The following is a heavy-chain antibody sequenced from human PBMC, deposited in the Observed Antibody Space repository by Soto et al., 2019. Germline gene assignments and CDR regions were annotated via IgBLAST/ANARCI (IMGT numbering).Heavy chain of an antibody. V-gene: IGHV1-3*05. CDR2: INAGNGNT. D-gene: IGHD2-15*01. CDR3: ARIESGGADD. J-gene: IGHJ4*02. CDR1: GYTFTSYA. Sequence: QVQLVQSGAEEKKPGASVKVSCKASGYTFTSYAMHWVRQAPGQRLEWMGWINAGNGNTKYSHKFQGRVTITRDTSASTSYIDLSSLRSEDTAVYYCARIESGGADDWGQGTLVTVAS.